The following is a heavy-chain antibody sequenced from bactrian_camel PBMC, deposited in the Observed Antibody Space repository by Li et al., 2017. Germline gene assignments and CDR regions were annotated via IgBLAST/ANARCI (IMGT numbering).Heavy chain of an antibody. J-gene: IGHJ4*01. D-gene: IGHD6*01. Sequence: HVQLVESGGDLVQPGGTLRLSCAASGLTFVKYGLNWVRQAPGKGLEWMSSVHSDGSLKYYADSVKGRSTISRDNAQNTVYLQMNSLKPDDTAVYSCARVRGVVAVGFVDYWGQGTQVTVS. V-gene: IGHV3S6*01. CDR3: ARVRGVVAVGFVDY. CDR1: GLTFVKYG. CDR2: VHSDGSLK.